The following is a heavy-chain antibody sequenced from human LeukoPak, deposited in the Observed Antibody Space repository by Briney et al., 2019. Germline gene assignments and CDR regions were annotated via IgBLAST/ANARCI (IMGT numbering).Heavy chain of an antibody. CDR1: GFTFSSYG. CDR3: ARDFRELLHAFDI. D-gene: IGHD3-10*01. Sequence: GVSLRLSCAASGFTFSSYGMHWVRQAPGKGLEWVAVIWYDGSNKYYADSVKGRFTISRDNSKNTLYLQMNSLRAEDTAVYYCARDFRELLHAFDIWGQGTMVTVSS. CDR2: IWYDGSNK. V-gene: IGHV3-33*01. J-gene: IGHJ3*02.